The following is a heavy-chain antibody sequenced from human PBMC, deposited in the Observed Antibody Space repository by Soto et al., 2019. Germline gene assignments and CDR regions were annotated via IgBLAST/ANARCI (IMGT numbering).Heavy chain of an antibody. CDR1: GFTFSNAR. CDR2: VKSKTNGGTT. CDR3: ATPPGFYDSAPFDY. J-gene: IGHJ4*02. Sequence: RGSLRHSCAGSGFTFSNARMTGGRQAPGKGLEWGGHVKSKTNGGTTDYAAPVKGRFTISRDDSENTVYLQMNSLKTEDTAVYYCATPPGFYDSAPFDYWGQGTLVTVSS. V-gene: IGHV3-15*01. D-gene: IGHD3-22*01.